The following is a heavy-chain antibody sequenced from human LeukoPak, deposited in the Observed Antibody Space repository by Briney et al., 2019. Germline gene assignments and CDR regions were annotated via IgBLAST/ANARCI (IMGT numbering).Heavy chain of an antibody. Sequence: SETLSLTCTVSGGSISSGSYFWSWIRQPAGKGLEWIGRIYTSGSTNYSPSLKGRVTISVDTSQNQLSLKLSSVTAADTAVYYCARDSPGAYFDYWGQGTLVTVSS. V-gene: IGHV4-61*02. J-gene: IGHJ4*02. CDR1: GGSISSGSYF. CDR3: ARDSPGAYFDY. D-gene: IGHD2-8*02. CDR2: IYTSGST.